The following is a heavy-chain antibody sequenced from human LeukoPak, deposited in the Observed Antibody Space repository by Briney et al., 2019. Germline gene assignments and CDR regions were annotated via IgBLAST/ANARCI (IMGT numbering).Heavy chain of an antibody. CDR3: ARGFGYSSLWGFDH. J-gene: IGHJ4*02. Sequence: SETLSLTCTVSGGSISTYYWSWIRQPAGKGLEWIGRIYTSGSTNYNSSLKSRVTMSVDTSKNQFSLKLSSVTAADTAVYYCARGFGYSSLWGFDHWGEGTLVTVSS. CDR1: GGSISTYY. V-gene: IGHV4-4*07. D-gene: IGHD6-13*01. CDR2: IYTSGST.